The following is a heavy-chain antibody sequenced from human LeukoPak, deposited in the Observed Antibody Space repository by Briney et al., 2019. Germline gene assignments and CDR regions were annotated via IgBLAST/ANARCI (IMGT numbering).Heavy chain of an antibody. D-gene: IGHD3-9*01. Sequence: GFSVKVSCKASGGTFTNYAINWVRQAPGQGLEWMGRIIPILDVTNYAQKFQGRVTITAGQSTSTAYMELSSLRSEDTAVYYCARGGGVDILTGFQYWGQGTLVTVSS. CDR2: IIPILDVT. CDR3: ARGGGVDILTGFQY. V-gene: IGHV1-69*04. CDR1: GGTFTNYA. J-gene: IGHJ4*02.